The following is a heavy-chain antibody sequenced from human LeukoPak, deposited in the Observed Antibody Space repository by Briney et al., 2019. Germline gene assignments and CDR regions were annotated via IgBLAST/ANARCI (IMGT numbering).Heavy chain of an antibody. CDR2: INPNSGGT. J-gene: IGHJ4*02. D-gene: IGHD6-6*01. V-gene: IGHV1-2*02. Sequence: ASVKVSCKASGYTFTGYYMHWVRQAPGQGLEWMGWINPNSGGTNYAQKFQGRVTMTRDTSISTAYMELSRLRSDDTAVYYYARGHEYSSYSVDYWGQGTLVTVSS. CDR1: GYTFTGYY. CDR3: ARGHEYSSYSVDY.